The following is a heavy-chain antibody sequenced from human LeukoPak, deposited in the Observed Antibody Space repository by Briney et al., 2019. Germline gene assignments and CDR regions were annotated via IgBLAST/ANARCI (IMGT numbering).Heavy chain of an antibody. CDR1: LFTFCIYA. CDR3: ALYCSGGGCYWMGGAYDI. D-gene: IGHD2-15*01. CDR2: ICGNGDST. J-gene: IGHJ3*02. V-gene: IGHV3-23*01. Sequence: PGGSLRLSCAVSLFTFCIYAISCVPQAPEEGLECVSAICGNGDSTYCVDSVRGRFTLYRDNSKHTRYLKMNSLRAEDTAIDYCALYCSGGGCYWMGGAYDIWGQGTMVTVSS.